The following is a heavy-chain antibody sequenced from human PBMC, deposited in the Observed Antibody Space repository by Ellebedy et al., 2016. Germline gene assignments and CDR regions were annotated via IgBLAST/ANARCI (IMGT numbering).Heavy chain of an antibody. CDR1: GFNYNTYA. CDR3: ARESVVSPFSGSFDY. D-gene: IGHD1-14*01. V-gene: IGHV3-33*01. J-gene: IGHJ4*02. CDR2: IWYDGSNE. Sequence: GESLKLSXSASGFNYNTYAMHWVRQAPGKGLEWVAVIWYDGSNEYYADSVKGRFTISRDNSKNTLYLQMTSLRAEDTAIYYCARESVVSPFSGSFDYWGQGTLVTVSS.